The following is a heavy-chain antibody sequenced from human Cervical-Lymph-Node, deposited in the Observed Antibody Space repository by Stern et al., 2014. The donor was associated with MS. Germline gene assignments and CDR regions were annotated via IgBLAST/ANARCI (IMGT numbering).Heavy chain of an antibody. D-gene: IGHD3-10*01. Sequence: HVQLVQSGAEVKKPGASVKVSCKASAYTITAYYTHWVRQAPGHGLECMGWINPNSGGTYSAQKFQGRLTMTRDTSISTAYMELSSLRSDDTAVYYCARGGGYSYSTLDYWGQGTQVTVSS. V-gene: IGHV1-2*02. CDR1: AYTITAYY. CDR3: ARGGGYSYSTLDY. CDR2: INPNSGGT. J-gene: IGHJ4*02.